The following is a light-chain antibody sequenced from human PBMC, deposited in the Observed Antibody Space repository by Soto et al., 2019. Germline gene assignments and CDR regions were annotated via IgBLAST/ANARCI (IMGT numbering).Light chain of an antibody. V-gene: IGLV2-14*02. CDR1: RSDVGSYNL. J-gene: IGLJ1*01. Sequence: QSALTQTASVSGSPGQSITLSCTGTRSDVGSYNLVSWYQQHPGKAPKLMIYEVTNRPSGVSNRFSGSKSGNTASLTISGLRTEDEADYYCSSYTSSSTLYVFATGTKLTVL. CDR3: SSYTSSSTLYV. CDR2: EVT.